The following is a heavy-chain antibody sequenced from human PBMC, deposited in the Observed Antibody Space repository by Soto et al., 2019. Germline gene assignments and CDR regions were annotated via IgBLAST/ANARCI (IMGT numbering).Heavy chain of an antibody. J-gene: IGHJ4*02. Sequence: LGESLKISCKGSGYSFTNYWIGWVRQMPGKGLEWMGIIYPDDSDTRYSPSFQGQVTISADKSISTAYLQWSSLKASDTAMYYCARHSDYYDILTWGQGTLVTVSS. V-gene: IGHV5-51*01. CDR3: ARHSDYYDILT. CDR2: IYPDDSDT. CDR1: GYSFTNYW. D-gene: IGHD3-9*01.